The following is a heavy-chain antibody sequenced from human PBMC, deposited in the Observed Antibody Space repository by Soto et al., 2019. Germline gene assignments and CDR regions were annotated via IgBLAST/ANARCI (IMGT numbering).Heavy chain of an antibody. CDR1: GFTFDDYA. Sequence: GGSLRLSCAASGFTFDDYAMHWVRQAPGKGLEWVSGISWNSGSIGYADSVKGRFTISRDNAKNSLYLQMNSLRAEDTALYYCAKDLPPDYWGQGTLVTV. J-gene: IGHJ4*02. CDR3: AKDLPPDY. CDR2: ISWNSGSI. V-gene: IGHV3-9*01.